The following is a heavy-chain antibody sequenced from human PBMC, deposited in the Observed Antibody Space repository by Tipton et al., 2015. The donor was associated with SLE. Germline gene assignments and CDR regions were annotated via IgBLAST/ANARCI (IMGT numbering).Heavy chain of an antibody. CDR3: ARDLSRDLPYGMDV. CDR1: GFTFSRFG. J-gene: IGHJ6*02. CDR2: IRSDGSNK. Sequence: GSLRLSCAVSGFTFSRFGMHWVRQAPGKGLEWVAFIRSDGSNKYHADSLKGRLTISRDNSKNTLSLQMNSLRAEDTAVYYCARDLSRDLPYGMDVWGQGTTVTVSS. D-gene: IGHD2/OR15-2a*01. V-gene: IGHV3-30*02.